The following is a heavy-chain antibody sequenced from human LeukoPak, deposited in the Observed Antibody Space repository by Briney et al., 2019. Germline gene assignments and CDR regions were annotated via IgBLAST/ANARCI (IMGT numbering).Heavy chain of an antibody. D-gene: IGHD4-23*01. Sequence: ASVKVSCKASGGSFSSYAINRVRQAPGQGLEWMGGIIPIFGTANYAQKFQDRVTITAVESMSTVYMELSSLRSEDTAVYYCARGWLAETTVVTPYNYWGQGTLVTVSS. V-gene: IGHV1-69*13. CDR3: ARGWLAETTVVTPYNY. J-gene: IGHJ4*02. CDR1: GGSFSSYA. CDR2: IIPIFGTA.